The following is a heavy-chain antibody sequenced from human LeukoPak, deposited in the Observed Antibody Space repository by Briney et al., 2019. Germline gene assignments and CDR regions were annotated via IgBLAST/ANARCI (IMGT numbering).Heavy chain of an antibody. J-gene: IGHJ4*02. Sequence: AGGSLRLSCAASGFTFSSYSMNWVRQAPGKGLEWVSSISSSSSYIYYADSVKGRFTISRDNAKNSLYLQMNSLRAEDTAVYYCARGAFGVVITKGGFDYWGQGTLVTVSS. V-gene: IGHV3-21*01. D-gene: IGHD3-3*01. CDR2: ISSSSSYI. CDR1: GFTFSSYS. CDR3: ARGAFGVVITKGGFDY.